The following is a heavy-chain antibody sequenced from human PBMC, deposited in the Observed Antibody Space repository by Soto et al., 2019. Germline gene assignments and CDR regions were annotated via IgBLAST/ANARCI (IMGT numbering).Heavy chain of an antibody. Sequence: EVQLLESGGGLVQPGGSLRLSCAASGFTFSSYAMSWVRQAPGKGLEWVSNIGVGGGDRYYPESVKGRFTISRDNSRDTLYLEMNSLRDEDTAVYYCARVRFGELVWGQGTLVTVSS. V-gene: IGHV3-23*01. D-gene: IGHD3-10*01. CDR1: GFTFSSYA. CDR3: ARVRFGELV. CDR2: IGVGGGDR. J-gene: IGHJ4*02.